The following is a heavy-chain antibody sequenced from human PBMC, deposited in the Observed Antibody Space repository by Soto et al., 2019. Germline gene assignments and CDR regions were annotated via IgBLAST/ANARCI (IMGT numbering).Heavy chain of an antibody. Sequence: GGSLRLSCAASGFTFSSYAMSWVRQAPGKGLEWVSAISGSGGSTYYADSGKGRFTISRDHSKNRLYLQMNSLRAEDTAVYYCAKDFLSTAARPFYYYYYMDVWGKGTTVTVSS. V-gene: IGHV3-23*01. CDR3: AKDFLSTAARPFYYYYYMDV. D-gene: IGHD6-6*01. CDR1: GFTFSSYA. J-gene: IGHJ6*03. CDR2: ISGSGGST.